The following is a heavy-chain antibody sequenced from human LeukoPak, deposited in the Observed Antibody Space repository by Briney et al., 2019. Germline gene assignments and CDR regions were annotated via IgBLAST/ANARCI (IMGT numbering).Heavy chain of an antibody. CDR3: ARIQVVPAATPTYNWFDP. J-gene: IGHJ5*02. V-gene: IGHV1-69*13. D-gene: IGHD2-2*01. CDR2: IIPIFGTA. CDR1: GYTFTSYG. Sequence: GASVKVSCKASGYTFTSYGISWVRQAPGQGLEWMGGIIPIFGTANYAQKFQGRVTITADESTSTAYMELSSLRSEDTAVYYCARIQVVPAATPTYNWFDPWGQGTLVTVSS.